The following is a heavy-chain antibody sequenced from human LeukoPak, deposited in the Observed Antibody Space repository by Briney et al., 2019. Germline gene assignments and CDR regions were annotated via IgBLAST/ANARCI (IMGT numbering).Heavy chain of an antibody. J-gene: IGHJ4*02. CDR2: INPNSGGT. D-gene: IGHD3-10*01. CDR3: ARVAGYYGSGSNYFDY. Sequence: ASVKVSCKASGYTFTGYYMHWVRQAPGQGLEWMGWINPNSGGTNYAQKFQGRVTMTRDTSISIAYMELSRLRSDDTAVYYCARVAGYYGSGSNYFDYWGQGTLVTVSS. CDR1: GYTFTGYY. V-gene: IGHV1-2*02.